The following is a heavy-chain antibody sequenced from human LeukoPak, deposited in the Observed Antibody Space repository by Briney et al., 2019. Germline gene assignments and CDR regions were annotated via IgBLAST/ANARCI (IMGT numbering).Heavy chain of an antibody. D-gene: IGHD3-10*01. Sequence: GGSLRLSCAASGFTFSNYWMSWVRQAPGKGLEWVANIKQDGSEKNCVDSVKGRFTISRDNATNSLCLQMNSLRAEDTAVYYCARDGPRGGFDYWGQGTLVTVSS. CDR1: GFTFSNYW. V-gene: IGHV3-7*01. J-gene: IGHJ4*02. CDR2: IKQDGSEK. CDR3: ARDGPRGGFDY.